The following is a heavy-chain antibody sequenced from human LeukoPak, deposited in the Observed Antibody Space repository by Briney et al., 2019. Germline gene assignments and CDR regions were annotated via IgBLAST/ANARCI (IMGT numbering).Heavy chain of an antibody. J-gene: IGHJ6*03. V-gene: IGHV4-59*10. CDR2: IYTSGST. D-gene: IGHD4-11*01. CDR3: ARNRGSTVITDHYYYYYMDV. Sequence: SETLSLTCAVYGGSFSGYSWSWIRQPAGKGLEWIGRIYTSGSTNYNPSLKSRVTMSVDTSKNQFSLKLSSVTAADTAVYYCARNRGSTVITDHYYYYYMDVWGKGTTVTVSS. CDR1: GGSFSGYS.